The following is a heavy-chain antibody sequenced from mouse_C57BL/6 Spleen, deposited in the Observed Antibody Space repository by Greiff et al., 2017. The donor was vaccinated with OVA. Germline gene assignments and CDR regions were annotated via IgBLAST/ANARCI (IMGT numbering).Heavy chain of an antibody. D-gene: IGHD1-1*01. CDR3: ARCYYGSSYVLDY. Sequence: QVQLQQPGAELVMPGASVKLSCKASGYTFTSYWMHWVKQRPGQGLEWIGEIDPSDSYTNYNQKFKGKSTLTVDKSSSTAYMQLSSLTSEDSAVYYGARCYYGSSYVLDYWGQGTTLTVSS. V-gene: IGHV1-69*01. J-gene: IGHJ2*01. CDR2: IDPSDSYT. CDR1: GYTFTSYW.